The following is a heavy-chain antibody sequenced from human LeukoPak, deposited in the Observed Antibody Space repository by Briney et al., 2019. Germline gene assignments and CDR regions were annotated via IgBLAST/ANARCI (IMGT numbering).Heavy chain of an antibody. Sequence: SETLSLTCTVSGGSISSYYWSWIRQPPGKGLEWIGYIYYSGSTNYNPSLKSRVTISVDTSKNQFSLKLSSVSAADTAIYYCARRPRDSVNYDGPSGVDSWGQGTRVTVSS. CDR2: IYYSGST. CDR1: GGSISSYY. J-gene: IGHJ4*02. CDR3: ARRPRDSVNYDGPSGVDS. D-gene: IGHD1-26*01. V-gene: IGHV4-59*12.